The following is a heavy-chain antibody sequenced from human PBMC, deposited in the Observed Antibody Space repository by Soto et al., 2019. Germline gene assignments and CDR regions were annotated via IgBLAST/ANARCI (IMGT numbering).Heavy chain of an antibody. CDR2: IHPGDSDT. D-gene: IGHD4-17*01. CDR3: TLSYGDSYYCYSGMDV. CDR1: GFSFSKYT. J-gene: IGHJ6*01. Sequence: GESLKISCEGSGFSFSKYTVGWVRQIPGKGLEWMGIIHPGDSDTRYSPSFQGQVTISADKSISTAYLQWSSLKASDTAMYYCTLSYGDSYYCYSGMDVWGEGTTVTVSS. V-gene: IGHV5-51*01.